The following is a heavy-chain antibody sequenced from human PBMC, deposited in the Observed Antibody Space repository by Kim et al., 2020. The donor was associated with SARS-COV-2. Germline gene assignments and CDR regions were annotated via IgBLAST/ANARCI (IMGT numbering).Heavy chain of an antibody. J-gene: IGHJ5*01. Sequence: SETLSLTCAVYGGSFSGYYWSWIRQPPGKGLEWIGEINHSGSTNYNPSLKSRVTISVDTSKNQFSLKLSSVTAADTAVYYCARGVWGDYCSGGSCYSNW. CDR3: ARGVWGDYCSGGSCYSNW. CDR2: INHSGST. CDR1: GGSFSGYY. D-gene: IGHD2-15*01. V-gene: IGHV4-34*01.